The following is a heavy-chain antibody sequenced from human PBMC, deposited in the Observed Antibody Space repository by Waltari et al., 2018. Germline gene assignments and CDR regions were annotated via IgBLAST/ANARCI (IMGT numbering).Heavy chain of an antibody. J-gene: IGHJ4*02. CDR3: AKYPHTAMVQGYFDY. V-gene: IGHV3-23*04. CDR2: IMGSGGST. Sequence: EVQLVESGGGLVQRGGSLRLSCAASGFTVSSYALSWVRPAPVKWLEWVSAIMGSGGSTYYAAYVKGRFTISRYNSKNTLYLQMNSLRADDTAVYYCAKYPHTAMVQGYFDYWGQGTLVTVSS. CDR1: GFTVSSYA. D-gene: IGHD5-18*01.